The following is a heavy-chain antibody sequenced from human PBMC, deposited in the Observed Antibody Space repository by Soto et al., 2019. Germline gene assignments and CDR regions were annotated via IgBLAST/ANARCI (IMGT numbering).Heavy chain of an antibody. V-gene: IGHV1-2*02. Sequence: GASVKVSCKASGYTFTGYYMHWVRQAPGQGLEWMGWINPNSGGTNYAQKFQGRVTMTRDTSISTAYMELSRLRSDDTAVYYCARVSSSSSYPIDYWGQGTLVTVYS. D-gene: IGHD6-6*01. J-gene: IGHJ4*02. CDR3: ARVSSSSSYPIDY. CDR1: GYTFTGYY. CDR2: INPNSGGT.